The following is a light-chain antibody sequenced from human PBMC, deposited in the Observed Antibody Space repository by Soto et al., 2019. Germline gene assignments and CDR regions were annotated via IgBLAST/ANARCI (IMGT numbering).Light chain of an antibody. J-gene: IGLJ1*01. CDR2: GNS. V-gene: IGLV1-40*01. CDR1: SSNIGAGYD. CDR3: QSYDSSLSGYV. Sequence: QSALTQPPSVSGAPGHRVTISCTGSSSNIGAGYDVHWYQQLPGTAPKLLIYGNSNRPSGVPDRFSGSKSGTSASLAITGLQAEDEADYYCQSYDSSLSGYVFGTGTKATVL.